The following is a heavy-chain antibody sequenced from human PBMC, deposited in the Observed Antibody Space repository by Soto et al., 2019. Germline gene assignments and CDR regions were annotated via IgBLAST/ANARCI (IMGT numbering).Heavy chain of an antibody. J-gene: IGHJ6*02. CDR3: ARDKDRVELGGNYYYIMDV. V-gene: IGHV1-18*01. D-gene: IGHD1-26*01. Sequence: ASLKVSCKSSGYTFTNYGVSWVRQAPGQGLEWMGWIGGYKGNTNYAQKLQGRVTITADESTTTAYMDLSNLRYEDTAVYYCARDKDRVELGGNYYYIMDVWGQGTTVTVSS. CDR1: GYTFTNYG. CDR2: IGGYKGNT.